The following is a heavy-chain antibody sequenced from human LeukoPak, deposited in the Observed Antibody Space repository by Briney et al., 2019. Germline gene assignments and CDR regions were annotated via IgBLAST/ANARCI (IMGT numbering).Heavy chain of an antibody. CDR2: IYYSGST. CDR1: GGSISSYY. J-gene: IGHJ4*02. D-gene: IGHD4-23*01. Sequence: SETLSLTCTVSGGSISSYYWSWIRQPPGKGLEWIGYIYYSGSTNYNPSLKSRVTISVDTSKNQFSLKLSSVTATDTAVYYCARIEDYGGNSVNYWGQGTLVTVSS. V-gene: IGHV4-59*01. CDR3: ARIEDYGGNSVNY.